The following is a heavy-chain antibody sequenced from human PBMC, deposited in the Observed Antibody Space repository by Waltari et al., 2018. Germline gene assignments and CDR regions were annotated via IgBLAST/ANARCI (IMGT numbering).Heavy chain of an antibody. V-gene: IGHV1-46*01. CDR1: GYSFTSYY. CDR2: ISPRAGTT. CDR3: ARSGGSNWFDP. D-gene: IGHD1-26*01. J-gene: IGHJ5*02. Sequence: QVQLVQSGAEVKKPGASVKVSCKASGYSFTSYYIHWVRQATGQGLEWMGIISPRAGTTMYAQKFQGRVTVTRDTSTSTVYMELTSLRSDDTAVFYWARSGGSNWFDPWGQGTLVTVSS.